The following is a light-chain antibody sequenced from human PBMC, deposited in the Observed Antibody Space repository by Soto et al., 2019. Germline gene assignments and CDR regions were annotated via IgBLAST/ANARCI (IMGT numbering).Light chain of an antibody. V-gene: IGLV1-40*01. Sequence: QPVLTQPPSVSGAPGQRVTISCTGSSSNIGTGYDVHWYQQFPGTAPKLLIFGNSNRPSGVPDRFSGSKSGTSASLAIAGLQAEDEADYYCQSYDISLSASVFGGGTKLTVL. CDR3: QSYDISLSASV. CDR1: SSNIGTGYD. J-gene: IGLJ3*02. CDR2: GNS.